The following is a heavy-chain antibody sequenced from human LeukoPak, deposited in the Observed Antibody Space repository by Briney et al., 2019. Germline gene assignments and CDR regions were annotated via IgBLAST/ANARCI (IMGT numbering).Heavy chain of an antibody. V-gene: IGHV4-61*02. D-gene: IGHD4-11*01. CDR2: IYTSGST. J-gene: IGHJ6*03. CDR3: ARGYSNYVYYYYYMDV. CDR1: GGSISSSSYY. Sequence: SETLSLTCTVSGGSISSSSYYWSWIRQPAGEGLEWIGRIYTSGSTNYNPSLKSRVTMSVDTSKNQFSLKLSSVTAADTAVYYCARGYSNYVYYYYYMDVWGKGTTVTVSS.